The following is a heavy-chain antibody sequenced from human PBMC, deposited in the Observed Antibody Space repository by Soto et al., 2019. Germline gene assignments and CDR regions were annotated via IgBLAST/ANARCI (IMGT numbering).Heavy chain of an antibody. CDR2: ISAYNGNT. D-gene: IGHD3-22*01. J-gene: IGHJ4*01. Sequence: SVKLSCKASVYTFTSYGIRWVRQSPGQGLEWMGWISAYNGNTNYAQKLQGRVTMTTDTSTSTAYMELRSLRSDDTAVYYCARGLDYYDSSGYYSDFDYWGQ. CDR1: VYTFTSYG. V-gene: IGHV1-18*04. CDR3: ARGLDYYDSSGYYSDFDY.